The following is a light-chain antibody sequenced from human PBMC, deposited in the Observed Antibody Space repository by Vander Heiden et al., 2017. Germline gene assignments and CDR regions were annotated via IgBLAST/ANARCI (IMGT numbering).Light chain of an antibody. CDR2: RAS. Sequence: DIQMTQSPSTLSASVGDRVTITCRASQSISSWLAWYQQKAGKAPKLLMYRASILESGVPSRFTGSGSGTEFTLTISSLQPDDFATYYCQQYESSSPYSFGQGTKLELK. CDR3: QQYESSSPYS. J-gene: IGKJ2*03. CDR1: QSISSW. V-gene: IGKV1-5*03.